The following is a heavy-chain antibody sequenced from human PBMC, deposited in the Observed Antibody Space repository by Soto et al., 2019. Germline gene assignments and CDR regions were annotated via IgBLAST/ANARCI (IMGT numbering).Heavy chain of an antibody. V-gene: IGHV5-51*01. CDR2: IYPGDSDA. CDR1: GYRFTSYW. CDR3: ARQLGHDYINNWFDP. J-gene: IGHJ5*02. Sequence: GESLKISCNGSGYRFTSYWIAWVRQMPGKGLEWMGIIYPGDSDARYSPSFQGQVTISVDKSISTAYLQWSSLKASDTAIYYCARQLGHDYINNWFDPWGQGTLVTAPQ. D-gene: IGHD4-4*01.